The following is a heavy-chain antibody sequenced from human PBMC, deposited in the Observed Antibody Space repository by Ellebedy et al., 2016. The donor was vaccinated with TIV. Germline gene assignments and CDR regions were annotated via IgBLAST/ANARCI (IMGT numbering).Heavy chain of an antibody. V-gene: IGHV3-48*02. J-gene: IGHJ4*02. D-gene: IGHD2-15*01. CDR3: ARDRGGGSCTD. CDR1: GFTFSTYS. CDR2: ISSSSSTI. Sequence: GESLKISXAASGFTFSTYSMNWVRQAPGKGLEWVSYISSSSSTIYYADSVKGRFTISRDNAKNSLYPQMNSLRDEDTAVYYCARDRGGGSCTDWGQGTLVTVSS.